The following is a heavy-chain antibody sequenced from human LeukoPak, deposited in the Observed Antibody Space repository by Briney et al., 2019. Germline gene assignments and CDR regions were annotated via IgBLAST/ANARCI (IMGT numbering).Heavy chain of an antibody. CDR3: STLMVRGIINI. V-gene: IGHV3-15*01. CDR2: IQSKTDGGTI. CDR1: GSTFSNAW. Sequence: GGSLRLSCAASGSTFSNAWMSWVRQAPGKGLEWLGRIQSKTDGGTIEYAAPVKGRFSISRDDSKTTLFLQMNSLKTEDTGVYYCSTLMVRGIINIWGQGTLVTVSS. D-gene: IGHD3-10*01. J-gene: IGHJ4*02.